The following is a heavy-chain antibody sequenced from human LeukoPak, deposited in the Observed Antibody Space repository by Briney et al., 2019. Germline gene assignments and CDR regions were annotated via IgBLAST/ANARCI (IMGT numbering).Heavy chain of an antibody. V-gene: IGHV1-18*01. CDR1: GYTFTSYG. Sequence: ASVKVSCKASGYTFTSYGISWVRQAPGHGLEWMGWISAYNGNTNYAQKLQCRVTMTTDTSTSTAYMELRSLRSDDTAVYYCARVVAARLGDWFDPWGQGTLVTVSS. CDR3: ARVVAARLGDWFDP. CDR2: ISAYNGNT. J-gene: IGHJ5*02. D-gene: IGHD6-6*01.